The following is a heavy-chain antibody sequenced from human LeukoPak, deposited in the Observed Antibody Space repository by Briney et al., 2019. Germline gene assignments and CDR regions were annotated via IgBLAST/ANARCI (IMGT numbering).Heavy chain of an antibody. CDR3: AKGHTVGALDYFDY. D-gene: IGHD1-26*01. J-gene: IGHJ4*02. V-gene: IGHV3-23*01. CDR1: GFTFSRYA. CDR2: INDNGGGS. Sequence: GGSLRLSCAASGFTFSRYAMSWVRQAPGKGLEWVSTINDNGGGSYSADSVRGRFTISRDNSKNTLSLQMNSLRAEDTAVSYRAKGHTVGALDYFDYWGQGTLVTVSS.